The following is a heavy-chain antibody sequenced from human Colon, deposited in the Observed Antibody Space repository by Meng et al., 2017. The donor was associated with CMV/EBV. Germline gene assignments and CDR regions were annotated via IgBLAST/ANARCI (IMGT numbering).Heavy chain of an antibody. D-gene: IGHD2-21*01. CDR1: AGTFSTYI. CDR3: ARADCGGDCYSSADGFDM. Sequence: SVKVSCKASAGTFSTYIINWVRQAPGQGLEWMGRIMPILGTINYAQKLQGRVTITADTSTSTAYMELSSLRPDDTAVYYCARADCGGDCYSSADGFDMWGQGTMVTVSS. CDR2: IMPILGTI. V-gene: IGHV1-69*08. J-gene: IGHJ3*02.